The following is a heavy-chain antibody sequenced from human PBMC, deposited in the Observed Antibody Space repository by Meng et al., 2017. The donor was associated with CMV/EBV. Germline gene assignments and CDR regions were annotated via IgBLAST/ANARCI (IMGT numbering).Heavy chain of an antibody. CDR3: ARVMGGRDIVVVPAATEESWFDP. CDR1: GYSISSGYY. Sequence: GSLRLSCTVSGYSISSGYYWGWIRQPPGKGLEWIGSIYHSGSTYYNPSLKSRVTISVDTSKNQFSLKLSSVTAADTAVYYCARVMGGRDIVVVPAATEESWFDPWGQGTLVTVSS. D-gene: IGHD2-2*01. CDR2: IYHSGST. V-gene: IGHV4-38-2*02. J-gene: IGHJ5*02.